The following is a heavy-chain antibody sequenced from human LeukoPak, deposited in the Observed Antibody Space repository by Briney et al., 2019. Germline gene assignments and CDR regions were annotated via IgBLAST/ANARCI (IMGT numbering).Heavy chain of an antibody. Sequence: ASVKVSCKASGYTCTSHDFNWVRQATGQRPEWMGWMSPNSGDTGYAQKFQDRVTMTRNTSISTAYMELSSLRSDDTAVYYCARGPPNWGYDYWGPGTLVTVSS. J-gene: IGHJ4*02. CDR3: ARGPPNWGYDY. D-gene: IGHD7-27*01. CDR2: MSPNSGDT. V-gene: IGHV1-8*01. CDR1: GYTCTSHD.